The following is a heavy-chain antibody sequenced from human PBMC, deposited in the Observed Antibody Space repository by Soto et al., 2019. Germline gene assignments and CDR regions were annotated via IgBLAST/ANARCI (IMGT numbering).Heavy chain of an antibody. J-gene: IGHJ6*02. CDR2: IKQDESEK. V-gene: IGHV3-7*03. D-gene: IGHD4-4*01. CDR3: AREIDSNYDGMDV. Sequence: GGSLRLSCVTYGLTFTDYWMSWVRQAPGKGLEWVANIKQDESEKNYLDSVKGRFTISRDNAKNSLYLQMNSLRAEDTAVYYCAREIDSNYDGMDVWGQGTTVTVSS. CDR1: GLTFTDYW.